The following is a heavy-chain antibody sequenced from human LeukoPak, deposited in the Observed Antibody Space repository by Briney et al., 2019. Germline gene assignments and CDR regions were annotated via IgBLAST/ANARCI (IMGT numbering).Heavy chain of an antibody. D-gene: IGHD6-19*01. CDR3: AKEQGIAVAGTSVTVDY. Sequence: GGSLRLSCAASGFTFSSYAMSWVRQAPGKGLEWVSAISGSGGSTYYADSVKGRFTISRDNSKNTLYLQMNSLRAEDTAVYYCAKEQGIAVAGTSVTVDYWGQGTLVTVSS. CDR1: GFTFSSYA. J-gene: IGHJ4*02. V-gene: IGHV3-23*01. CDR2: ISGSGGST.